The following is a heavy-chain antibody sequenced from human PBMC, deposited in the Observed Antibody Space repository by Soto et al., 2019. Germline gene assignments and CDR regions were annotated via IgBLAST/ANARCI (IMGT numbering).Heavy chain of an antibody. CDR1: GGSISSSSYY. Sequence: SETLSLTCTVSGGSISSSSYYWGWIRQPPGKGLEWIGSIYYSGSTYYNPSLKSRVTISVDTSKNQFSLKLSSVTAADTAVYYCARHPRRVYNVDYWGQGTLVTVSS. J-gene: IGHJ4*02. CDR3: ARHPRRVYNVDY. CDR2: IYYSGST. D-gene: IGHD1-20*01. V-gene: IGHV4-39*01.